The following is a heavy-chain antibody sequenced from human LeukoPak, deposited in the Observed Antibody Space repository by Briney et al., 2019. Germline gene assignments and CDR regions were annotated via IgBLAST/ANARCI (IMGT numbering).Heavy chain of an antibody. Sequence: SVKVSCKASGGTFSNYAISWVRQAPGQGLEWMGGIIPIFDTPNFAQKFQGRVTITADKSTSTAYMELSGLRSEDTAVYYSARAVQVTTGGLFDYWGQGTLVTVSS. V-gene: IGHV1-69*06. CDR2: IIPIFDTP. J-gene: IGHJ4*02. CDR3: ARAVQVTTGGLFDY. CDR1: GGTFSNYA. D-gene: IGHD4-11*01.